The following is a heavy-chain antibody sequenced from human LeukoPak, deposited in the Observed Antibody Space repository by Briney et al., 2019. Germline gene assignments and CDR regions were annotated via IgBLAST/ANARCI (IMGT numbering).Heavy chain of an antibody. Sequence: GGSLRLSCAASGFTFSSYAMSWVRQAPGRGLEWVSAISGSGGSTYYADSVKGRFTISRDNSKNTLYLQMNSLRAEDTAVYYCAKSIVVVPAAMYGYYYGMDVWGQGTTVTVSS. CDR1: GFTFSSYA. CDR2: ISGSGGST. CDR3: AKSIVVVPAAMYGYYYGMDV. D-gene: IGHD2-2*01. J-gene: IGHJ6*02. V-gene: IGHV3-23*01.